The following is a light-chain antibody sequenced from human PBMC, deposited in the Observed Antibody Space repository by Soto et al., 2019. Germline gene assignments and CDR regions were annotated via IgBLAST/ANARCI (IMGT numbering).Light chain of an antibody. CDR1: RGIGDD. V-gene: IGKV1-17*01. CDR2: LAS. CDR3: VQHKTYPLT. J-gene: IGKJ4*01. Sequence: DIQMTQSPSSLSASVGDRVTITCRASRGIGDDLAWYQHKPGKAPKLLIFLASSLQTDVPSRFSGGGSGTEFTLAISSLQPEDFVTYYCVQHKTYPLTFGGGTRVDIK.